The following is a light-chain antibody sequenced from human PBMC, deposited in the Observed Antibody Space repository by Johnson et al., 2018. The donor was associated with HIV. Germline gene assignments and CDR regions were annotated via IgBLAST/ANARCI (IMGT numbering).Light chain of an antibody. CDR2: ENN. J-gene: IGLJ1*01. V-gene: IGLV1-51*02. Sequence: QSVLTQPPSVSAAPGQKVTISCSGSNSNIGNNYVSWYQHLPGTAPKLLIYENNKRPSGIPDRFSGSKSGTSATLGITGLPNGDEADYYCGTWDTSLSAPYVFGTGTKVTVL. CDR1: NSNIGNNY. CDR3: GTWDTSLSAPYV.